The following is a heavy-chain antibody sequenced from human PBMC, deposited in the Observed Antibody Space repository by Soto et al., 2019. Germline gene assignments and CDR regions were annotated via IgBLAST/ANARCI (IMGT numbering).Heavy chain of an antibody. D-gene: IGHD6-13*01. J-gene: IGHJ4*02. CDR3: GKDQRGYSSTARIDY. Sequence: EVQLLESGGGLVQPGGSLRLSCAASGFTFSSYAMSWVRQAPGKGLEWVSSISGSGGSRYYADSVKGRFTISRDNSKNTLYLQMNSLRAEDTAVYYCGKDQRGYSSTARIDYWGQGTLVTVSS. CDR2: ISGSGGSR. CDR1: GFTFSSYA. V-gene: IGHV3-23*01.